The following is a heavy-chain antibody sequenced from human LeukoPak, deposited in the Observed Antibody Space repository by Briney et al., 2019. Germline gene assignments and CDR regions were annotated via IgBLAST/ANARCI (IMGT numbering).Heavy chain of an antibody. CDR3: ARVGDTDYYDSNLFDY. D-gene: IGHD3-22*01. Sequence: SETLSLTCAVSGGSISSGGYSWSWIRQPPGKGLEWIGYIYHSGSTYYNPSLKSRVTISVDRSKNQFSLKLSSVTAADTAVYYCARVGDTDYYDSNLFDYWGQGTLVTVSS. CDR1: GGSISSGGYS. J-gene: IGHJ4*02. CDR2: IYHSGST. V-gene: IGHV4-30-2*01.